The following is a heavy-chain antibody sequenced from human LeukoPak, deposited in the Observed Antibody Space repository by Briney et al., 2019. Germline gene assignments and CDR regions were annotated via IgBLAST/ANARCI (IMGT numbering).Heavy chain of an antibody. CDR3: TKGDDYGASARLPKFNWFDP. CDR1: GFTFTTCA. J-gene: IGHJ5*02. Sequence: PGGSLRLSCAASGFTFTTCAMHWVRQAPGKGLEWVAYIRYDGNNKNYADSVKGRFTISRDNFKDMLYLQMNSLRPEDTAVYYCTKGDDYGASARLPKFNWFDPWGQGTLVTVSS. D-gene: IGHD4-17*01. V-gene: IGHV3-30*02. CDR2: IRYDGNNK.